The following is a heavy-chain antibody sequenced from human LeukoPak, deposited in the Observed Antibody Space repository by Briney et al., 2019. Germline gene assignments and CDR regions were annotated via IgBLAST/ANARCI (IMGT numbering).Heavy chain of an antibody. CDR1: GYTFTSYD. V-gene: IGHV1-8*01. CDR2: MNPDSGNT. CDR3: ARSGSPLYCSSTSCSPGAFDI. D-gene: IGHD2-2*01. J-gene: IGHJ3*02. Sequence: ASVKVSCKASGYTFTSYDINWARQAPGQGLEWMGWMNPDSGNTGYAQKFQGRVTMTRDTSISTAYMELSSLRSEDTAVYYCARSGSPLYCSSTSCSPGAFDIWGHGTMVTVSS.